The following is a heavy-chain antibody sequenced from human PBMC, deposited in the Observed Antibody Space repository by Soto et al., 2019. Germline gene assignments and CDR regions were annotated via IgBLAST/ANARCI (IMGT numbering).Heavy chain of an antibody. CDR1: GFTFSSYG. J-gene: IGHJ4*02. D-gene: IGHD3-22*01. CDR2: ISYDGSNK. CDR3: AKDLSPYDSSGYYFSNFDY. Sequence: PGGSLRLSCAASGFTFSSYGMHWVRQAPGKGLEWVAVISYDGSNKYYADTVKGRFTISRDNSKNTLYLQMNSLRAEDTAVYYCAKDLSPYDSSGYYFSNFDYWGQGTLVTVSS. V-gene: IGHV3-30*18.